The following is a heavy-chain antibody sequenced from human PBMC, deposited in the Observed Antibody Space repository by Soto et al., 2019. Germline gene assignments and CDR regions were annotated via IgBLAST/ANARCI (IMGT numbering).Heavy chain of an antibody. CDR1: GFTFSSYG. V-gene: IGHV3-30*18. CDR2: ISYDGSNK. D-gene: IGHD6-19*01. J-gene: IGHJ4*02. CDR3: AKDRGGKKIAVAGMALKGVDY. Sequence: QVQLVESGGGVVQPGRSLRLSCAASGFTFSSYGMHWVRQAPGKGLEWVAVISYDGSNKYYADSVKGRFTISRDNSKNTLYLQMNSLRAEDTAVYYCAKDRGGKKIAVAGMALKGVDYWGQGTLVTVSS.